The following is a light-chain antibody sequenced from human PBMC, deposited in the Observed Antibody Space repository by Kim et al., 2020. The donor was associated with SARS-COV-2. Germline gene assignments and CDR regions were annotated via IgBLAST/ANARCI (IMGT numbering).Light chain of an antibody. Sequence: VALGQTVRFTCQGDSLRSYYATGYHQKPGQAPILVIYGKTNRHSGIPDRFSGSSSGNTASLTITGTQAGDEADYYCNSRYSNDNVVFGGGTQLTVL. J-gene: IGLJ2*01. CDR1: SLRSYY. CDR2: GKT. CDR3: NSRYSNDNVV. V-gene: IGLV3-19*01.